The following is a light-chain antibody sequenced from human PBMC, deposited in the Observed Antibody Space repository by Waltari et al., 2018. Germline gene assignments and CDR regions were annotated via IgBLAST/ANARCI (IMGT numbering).Light chain of an antibody. CDR3: QSYDSSLSGAI. CDR1: RSTIGPGSD. J-gene: IGLJ2*01. CDR2: GNN. V-gene: IGLV1-40*01. Sequence: QSVLTQPPSVSGAPGQRVPISCSGNRSTIGPGSDVLCSQQIPGTAPRLVIHGNNNRPAGVPDRFSGSKSDMSASLAITGLQAEDEADYYCQSYDSSLSGAIFGGGTKLSVL.